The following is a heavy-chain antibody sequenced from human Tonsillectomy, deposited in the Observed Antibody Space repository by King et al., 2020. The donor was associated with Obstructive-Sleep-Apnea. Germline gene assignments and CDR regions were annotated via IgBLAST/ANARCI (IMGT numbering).Heavy chain of an antibody. Sequence: VQLQQWGAGLLKPSETLSLTCAVYGGSFSDYFWSWIRQPPGKGLEWIGEINHSGSTNCNPSLKSRVSISVDMSKNQFSLKLTSVTAADTAVYYCARGSGAADVNWFDPWGEGALVTVSS. J-gene: IGHJ5*02. V-gene: IGHV4-34*01. CDR1: GGSFSDYF. D-gene: IGHD6-13*01. CDR2: INHSGST. CDR3: ARGSGAADVNWFDP.